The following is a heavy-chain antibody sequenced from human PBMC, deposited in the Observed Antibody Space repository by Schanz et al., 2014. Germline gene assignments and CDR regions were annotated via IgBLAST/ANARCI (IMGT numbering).Heavy chain of an antibody. J-gene: IGHJ4*02. CDR3: ARDRLESGAECYSVEVFEF. Sequence: VQLEQSGAEVKKPGSSVKVSCKASGGTFSSFGINWVRQAPGQGLEWMGRIIPSLGLAKYEQKFQDKVTITADTSTTTAYMEFSGLRSEDTAVYYCARDRLESGAECYSVEVFEFWGQGTLVIVSS. V-gene: IGHV1-69*04. CDR2: IIPSLGLA. D-gene: IGHD2-21*01. CDR1: GGTFSSFG.